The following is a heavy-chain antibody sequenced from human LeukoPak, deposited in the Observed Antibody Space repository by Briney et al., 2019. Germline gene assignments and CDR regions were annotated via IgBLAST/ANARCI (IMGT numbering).Heavy chain of an antibody. D-gene: IGHD5-18*01. CDR1: GGSITSTNYY. V-gene: IGHV4-39*07. CDR3: ARAPRGYSYLVY. Sequence: SETLSLTCAVSGGSITSTNYYWGWIRQPPGKGLEWIGSIYYSGTTYYNPTLKSRVTISVQKSKNQFSLKLSSVTAADTAVYYCARAPRGYSYLVYWGQGTLVTVSS. J-gene: IGHJ4*02. CDR2: IYYSGTT.